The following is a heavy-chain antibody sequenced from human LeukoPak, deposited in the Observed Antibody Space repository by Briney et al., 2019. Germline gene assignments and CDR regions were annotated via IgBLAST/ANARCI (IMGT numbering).Heavy chain of an antibody. CDR3: ARDGSSWYGYYYYYMDV. V-gene: IGHV1-2*02. D-gene: IGHD6-13*01. Sequence: GASVKVSCKASGYTFTGYYMHWVRQAPGQGLEWMGWINPNGGGTNYAQKFQGRVTMTRDTSISTAYMELSRLRSDDTAVYYCARDGSSWYGYYYYYMDVWGKGTTVTVSS. CDR2: INPNGGGT. CDR1: GYTFTGYY. J-gene: IGHJ6*03.